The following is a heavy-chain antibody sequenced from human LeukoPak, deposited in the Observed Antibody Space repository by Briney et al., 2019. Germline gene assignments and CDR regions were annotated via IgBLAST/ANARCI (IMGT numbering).Heavy chain of an antibody. V-gene: IGHV4-34*01. J-gene: IGHJ5*02. CDR3: ARGLGVVHRDWFDP. Sequence: PSGTLSLTCAVYGGSFTDYYWTWIRQPPGRGLQWIGEINHSGVTNYNPSLKSRVTISVDTSKNQFSLDLNSVIAADTAVYYCARGLGVVHRDWFDPWGPGTLVTVSS. D-gene: IGHD3-3*01. CDR2: INHSGVT. CDR1: GGSFTDYY.